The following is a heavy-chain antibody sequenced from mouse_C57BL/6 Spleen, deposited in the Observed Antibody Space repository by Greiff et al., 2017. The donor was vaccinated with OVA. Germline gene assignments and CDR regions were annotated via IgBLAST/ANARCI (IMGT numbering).Heavy chain of an antibody. Sequence: VQLKQSGPELVKPGASVKISCKASGYTFTDYYMNWVKQSHGKSLEWIGDINPNNGGTSYNQKFKGKATLTVDKSSSTAYMELRSLTSEDSAVYYCARSTTVVANYFDYWGQGTTLTVSS. CDR3: ARSTTVVANYFDY. CDR1: GYTFTDYY. J-gene: IGHJ2*01. V-gene: IGHV1-26*01. CDR2: INPNNGGT. D-gene: IGHD1-1*01.